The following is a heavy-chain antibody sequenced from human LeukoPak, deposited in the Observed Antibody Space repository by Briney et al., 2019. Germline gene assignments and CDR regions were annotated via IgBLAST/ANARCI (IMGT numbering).Heavy chain of an antibody. D-gene: IGHD6-19*01. V-gene: IGHV1-2*02. Sequence: GASVKVSCKASGYTFTGYYMHWVRQAPGQGLEWMGWINPNSGGTNYAQKFQGRVTMTRDTSNSTAYMELSRLRSDDTAVYYCARGIAVAGTLTDFDYWGQGTLVTVSS. J-gene: IGHJ4*02. CDR1: GYTFTGYY. CDR3: ARGIAVAGTLTDFDY. CDR2: INPNSGGT.